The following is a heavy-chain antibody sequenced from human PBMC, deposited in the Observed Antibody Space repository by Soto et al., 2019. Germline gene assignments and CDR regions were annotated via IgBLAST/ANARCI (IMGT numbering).Heavy chain of an antibody. J-gene: IGHJ6*02. CDR2: ISGSGGST. CDR1: GFTFSSYA. D-gene: IGHD3-22*01. Sequence: SGGSLRLSCAASGFTFSSYAMSWVRQAPGKGLEWVSAISGSGGSTYYADSVKGRFTISRDNSKNTLYLQMNSLRAEDTAVYYCAKGHYYDYYYYGMDVWGQGTTVTVSS. CDR3: AKGHYYDYYYYGMDV. V-gene: IGHV3-23*01.